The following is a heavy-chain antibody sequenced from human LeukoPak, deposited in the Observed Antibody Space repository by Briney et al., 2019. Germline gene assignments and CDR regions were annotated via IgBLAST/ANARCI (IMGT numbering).Heavy chain of an antibody. CDR3: ARGDPMVTPNAFDI. V-gene: IGHV1-58*02. J-gene: IGHJ3*02. CDR2: IVVGSGNT. CDR1: GFTFTSSA. D-gene: IGHD5-18*01. Sequence: GTSVKVSCKASGFTFTSSAMQWVRQARGQRLEWIGWIVVGSGNTNYAQKFQERVTITRDMSTSTAYMELSSLRSEDTAVYYCARGDPMVTPNAFDIWGQGTMVTVSS.